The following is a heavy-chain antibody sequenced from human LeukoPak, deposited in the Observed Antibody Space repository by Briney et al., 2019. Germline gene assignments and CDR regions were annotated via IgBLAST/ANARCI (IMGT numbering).Heavy chain of an antibody. CDR1: GGSISSYY. CDR2: INHSGST. J-gene: IGHJ4*02. CDR3: ARQTGSGLFILP. Sequence: SETLSLTCTVSGGSISSYYWSWIRQPPGKGLEWIGEINHSGSTNYNPSLKSRVTISVDTSKNQFSLRLTSVTAADTAVYYCARQTGSGLFILPGGQGTLVTVSS. D-gene: IGHD3/OR15-3a*01. V-gene: IGHV4-34*01.